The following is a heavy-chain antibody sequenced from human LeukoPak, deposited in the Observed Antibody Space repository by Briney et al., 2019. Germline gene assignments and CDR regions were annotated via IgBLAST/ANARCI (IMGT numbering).Heavy chain of an antibody. CDR1: GGSISDVDFY. J-gene: IGHJ1*01. Sequence: SETLSLTCTVSGGSISDVDFYWGWIRQPPGKGLEEIGSFHGGSPYYNPSFKSRVTMSLDTPKNHFSLNLHSVTAADTAVYYCARGRRGGAYGYPDNWGQGTLVTVSS. CDR2: FHGGSP. V-gene: IGHV4-39*07. D-gene: IGHD5-18*01. CDR3: ARGRRGGAYGYPDN.